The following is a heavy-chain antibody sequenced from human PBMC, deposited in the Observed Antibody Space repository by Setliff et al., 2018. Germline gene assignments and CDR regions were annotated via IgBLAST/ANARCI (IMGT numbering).Heavy chain of an antibody. Sequence: ASVKVSCKASGYTFSSYAVNWVRQAPGQGLEWVGWINTNTGNPTYAQGFTGRFVFSLDTSVSTAYLQISSLKAEDTVVYYCARGGDIITIFGVVTPDYYYYMDVWGTGTTVTVS. CDR2: INTNTGNP. J-gene: IGHJ6*03. V-gene: IGHV7-4-1*02. D-gene: IGHD3-3*01. CDR1: GYTFSSYA. CDR3: ARGGDIITIFGVVTPDYYYYMDV.